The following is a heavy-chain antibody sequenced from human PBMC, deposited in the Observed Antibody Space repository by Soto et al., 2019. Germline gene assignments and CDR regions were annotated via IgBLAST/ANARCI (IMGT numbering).Heavy chain of an antibody. Sequence: QVQLVQSGAAVRKPGSSVRVSCKASGGRFSTYAFNWVRQAPGQGLEWLGGIITFFGAAMYAQKFQGRVTITADDLTTTAYMELSGLRSEDTAVYYCARGGKERFRGPGMDVWCQGTTVTVSS. CDR2: IITFFGAA. D-gene: IGHD1-26*01. CDR1: GGRFSTYA. CDR3: ARGGKERFRGPGMDV. J-gene: IGHJ6*02. V-gene: IGHV1-69*01.